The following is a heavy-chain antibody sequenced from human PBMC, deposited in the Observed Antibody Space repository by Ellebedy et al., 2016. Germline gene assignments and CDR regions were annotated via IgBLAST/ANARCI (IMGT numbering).Heavy chain of an antibody. D-gene: IGHD1-1*01. CDR2: ISSTGATI. V-gene: IGHV3-11*01. CDR3: AKTARRLDL. J-gene: IGHJ5*02. Sequence: GESLKISCAASGFTFSDYYMSWIRQAPGKGLEWVSYISSTGATIFYADSVRGRFTISRDSAKNSLYLQMNSLRAEDTAVYYCAKTARRLDLWGQGTLVTVSS. CDR1: GFTFSDYY.